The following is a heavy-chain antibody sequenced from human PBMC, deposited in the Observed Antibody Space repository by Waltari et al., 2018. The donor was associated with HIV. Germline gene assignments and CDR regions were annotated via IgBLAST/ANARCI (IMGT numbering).Heavy chain of an antibody. Sequence: QVQLVESGGGVVQPGTSLTLSCAVSGFTVTEFSIHWVRQAPGKGLEWLAVFWSDGVEISYADSVKGRFTISKDSSQKTLYLHLTSLRAEDTALYYCARGYSSSRWIPLYHWGRGTLVTVSS. D-gene: IGHD6-6*01. CDR2: FWSDGVEI. V-gene: IGHV3-33*01. CDR3: ARGYSSSRWIPLYH. J-gene: IGHJ4*02. CDR1: GFTVTEFS.